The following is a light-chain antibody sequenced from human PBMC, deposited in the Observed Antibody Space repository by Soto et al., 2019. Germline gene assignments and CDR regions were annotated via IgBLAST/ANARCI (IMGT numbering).Light chain of an antibody. J-gene: IGLJ3*02. CDR2: NTN. V-gene: IGLV8-61*01. CDR1: SGPVFTSSY. CDR3: LLDLGGGIWV. Sequence: HTVVTQEPSFSVSPGGTVTLTCGLSSGPVFTSSYPNWYQQTPGQAPRTLIFNTNTRSSGVPDRFSGSILGDKAALTITGAHADDDSYYCCLLDLGGGIWVFGGGTKLTLL.